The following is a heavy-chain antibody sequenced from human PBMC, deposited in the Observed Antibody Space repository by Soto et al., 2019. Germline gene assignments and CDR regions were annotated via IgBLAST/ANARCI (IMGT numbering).Heavy chain of an antibody. V-gene: IGHV1-18*01. Sequence: GASVKVSCKASGYTFTSYGISWVRQAPGQGLEWMGWISAYNGNTNYAQKLQGRVTMTTDTSTSTAYMELRSLRSDDPAVYYCARDPRNPLGYCSSTSCYNWFDPWGQGTLVTVSS. CDR1: GYTFTSYG. CDR2: ISAYNGNT. CDR3: ARDPRNPLGYCSSTSCYNWFDP. D-gene: IGHD2-2*01. J-gene: IGHJ5*02.